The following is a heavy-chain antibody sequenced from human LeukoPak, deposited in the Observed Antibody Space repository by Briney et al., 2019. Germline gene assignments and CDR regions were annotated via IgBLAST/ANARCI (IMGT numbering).Heavy chain of an antibody. J-gene: IGHJ4*02. V-gene: IGHV3-21*01. CDR1: GFTFSSYS. D-gene: IGHD5-12*01. CDR3: ARSLTYSGYEPEYYFDY. Sequence: GGSLRLSCAASGFTFSSYSMNWVRQAPGTGLEWVSSISSSSSYIYYADSVKGRFTISRDNAKNSLYLQMNSLRAEDTAVYYCARSLTYSGYEPEYYFDYWGQGTLVTVSS. CDR2: ISSSSSYI.